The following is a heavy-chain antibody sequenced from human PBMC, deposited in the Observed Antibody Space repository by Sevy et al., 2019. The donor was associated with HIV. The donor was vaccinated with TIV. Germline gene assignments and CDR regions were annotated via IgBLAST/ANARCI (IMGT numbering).Heavy chain of an antibody. V-gene: IGHV3-23*01. D-gene: IGHD3-10*01. J-gene: IGHJ6*03. Sequence: PGGSLRLSCAASGFTFTSYAMSWVRQAPGKGLEWVSSIDGSAINTYYADSVKGRFTISRDNSKNTLYLQMSSLRAEDTAVYYCAKVYGSGTPPYYYYYYMDVWGKGTTVTVSS. CDR1: GFTFTSYA. CDR3: AKVYGSGTPPYYYYYYMDV. CDR2: IDGSAINT.